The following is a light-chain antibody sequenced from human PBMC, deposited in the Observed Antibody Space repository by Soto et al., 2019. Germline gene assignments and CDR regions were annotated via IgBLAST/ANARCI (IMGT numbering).Light chain of an antibody. Sequence: MTQFADPVSVTPGETVTLSGGASQSVRTNLAWYQQRPGQAPRLLIHYSSTRASDIPARFSGSGSGTNCTLAISSLQSEDVAVYYCQQYAYWPETFGQGTKVDI. J-gene: IGKJ1*01. CDR3: QQYAYWPET. CDR1: QSVRTN. V-gene: IGKV3D-15*01. CDR2: YSS.